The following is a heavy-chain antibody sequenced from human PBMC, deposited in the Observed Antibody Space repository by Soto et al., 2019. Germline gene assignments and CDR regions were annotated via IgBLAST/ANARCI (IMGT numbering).Heavy chain of an antibody. CDR3: ARDIDNRDYYYGLDV. CDR2: ISNSGNTI. D-gene: IGHD1-20*01. J-gene: IGHJ6*02. CDR1: GFVFKNYE. Sequence: GGSLRLSCVASGFVFKNYEMNWVREAPGKGLEWISYISNSGNTIYVADSMRGRFTISRDNAKNSLFLQMNSLRADDTAVYYCARDIDNRDYYYGLDVWGQGTTVTVYS. V-gene: IGHV3-48*03.